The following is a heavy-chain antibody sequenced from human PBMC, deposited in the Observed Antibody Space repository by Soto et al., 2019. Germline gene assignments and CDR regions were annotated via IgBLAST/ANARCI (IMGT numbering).Heavy chain of an antibody. J-gene: IGHJ6*02. V-gene: IGHV3-23*01. Sequence: EVQLLESGGGLVQPRGSLSISCAASGFTFSSYAMSWVRQAPGKGLEWVSSISTSGGSTYYADSVKGRFTISRDNSNNTLYLQMNSLRAEDTAVYYCSLSDRYYGMDVWGLGTTVTVSS. CDR1: GFTFSSYA. CDR3: SLSDRYYGMDV. CDR2: ISTSGGST.